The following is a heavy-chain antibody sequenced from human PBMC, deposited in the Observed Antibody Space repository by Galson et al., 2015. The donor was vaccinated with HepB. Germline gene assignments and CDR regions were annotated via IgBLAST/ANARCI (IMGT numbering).Heavy chain of an antibody. CDR1: GGSISSSNW. V-gene: IGHV4-4*02. Sequence: SETLSLTCAVSGGSISSSNWWSWVRQPPGKGLEWIGEIYHSGSTNYNPSLKSRVTISVDKSKNQFSLKLSSVTAADTAVYYCARQGHRSDIVVAGWGQGTLVTVSS. J-gene: IGHJ4*02. CDR2: IYHSGST. D-gene: IGHD2-15*01. CDR3: ARQGHRSDIVVAG.